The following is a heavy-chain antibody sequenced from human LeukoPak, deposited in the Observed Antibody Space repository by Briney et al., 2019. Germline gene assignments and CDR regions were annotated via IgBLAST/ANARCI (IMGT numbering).Heavy chain of an antibody. D-gene: IGHD4-11*01. CDR2: ISNNGGYT. J-gene: IGHJ4*02. V-gene: IGHV3-23*01. CDR3: AKGLGKATVTPLGY. Sequence: GGSLRLSCAASGFTFSSSAMSWVRQAPGKGLEWVSAISNNGGYTYYADSVQGRFTISRDNSKSTLCLQMNSLRAEDTAVYYCAKGLGKATVTPLGYWGQGTLVTVSS. CDR1: GFTFSSSA.